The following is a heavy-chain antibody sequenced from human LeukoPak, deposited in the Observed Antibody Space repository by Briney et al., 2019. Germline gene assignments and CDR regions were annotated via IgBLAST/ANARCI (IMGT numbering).Heavy chain of an antibody. CDR2: IYYSGTT. V-gene: IGHV4-59*08. J-gene: IGHJ4*02. CDR1: GGSISSYY. CDR3: ARGSSWSYYFDY. D-gene: IGHD6-13*01. Sequence: SETLSLTCTVSGGSISSYYWSWIRQPPGKGLEWIGYIYYSGTTNYNPSLKSRVTISVDTSKNQFSLKVSSVTAADTAVYYCARGSSWSYYFDYWGQGTLVTVSS.